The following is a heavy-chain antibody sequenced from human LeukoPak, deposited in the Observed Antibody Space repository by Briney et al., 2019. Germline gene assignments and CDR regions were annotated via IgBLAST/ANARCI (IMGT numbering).Heavy chain of an antibody. CDR3: VKSTGSGYNYGYFDH. D-gene: IGHD5-18*01. CDR2: ISWNSNSI. J-gene: IGHJ4*02. Sequence: HPGRSLRLSCAVSGFTLDDYAMHWVRQAPGKGLEWVSGISWNSNSIGYVDSVKGRFTISRDNAKNSLYLQMNSLRAEDTALYYCVKSTGSGYNYGYFDHWGQGTLVTVSS. CDR1: GFTLDDYA. V-gene: IGHV3-9*01.